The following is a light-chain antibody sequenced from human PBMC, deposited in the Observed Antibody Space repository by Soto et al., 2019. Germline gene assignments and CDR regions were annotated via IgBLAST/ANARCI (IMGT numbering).Light chain of an antibody. CDR1: QGIRKY. V-gene: IGKV1-27*01. CDR2: AAS. J-gene: IGKJ1*01. CDR3: QQYNTYWT. Sequence: DIQMTQSPSTLSASVGDRVTITCRASQGIRKYLAWYQQKPGKVPKLLIYAASNLESGVPSRFSGSGSGTDFTLTISSLQPEDVANYYCQQYNTYWTFGQGTKVDIK.